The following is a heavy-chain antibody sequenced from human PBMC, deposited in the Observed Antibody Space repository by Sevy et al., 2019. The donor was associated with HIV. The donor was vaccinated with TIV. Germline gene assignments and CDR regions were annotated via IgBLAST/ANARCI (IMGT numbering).Heavy chain of an antibody. CDR3: ASWKTYYYDSSGYYFDY. D-gene: IGHD3-22*01. CDR1: GGSVSSGSYY. Sequence: SETLSLTCTVSGGSVSSGSYYWSWIRQPPGKGLEWIGYIYYSGSTNYNPSPKSRVTISVDTSKNQFSLKLSSVTAADTAVYYCASWKTYYYDSSGYYFDYWGQGTLVTVSS. V-gene: IGHV4-61*01. J-gene: IGHJ4*02. CDR2: IYYSGST.